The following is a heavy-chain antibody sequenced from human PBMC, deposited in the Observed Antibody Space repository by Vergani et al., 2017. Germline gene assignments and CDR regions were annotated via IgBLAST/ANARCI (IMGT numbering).Heavy chain of an antibody. Sequence: QVQLQQWGAGLLKPSETLSLTCAVYGGSFSGYYWSWIRQPPGKGLEWIGEINHSGSTNYNPSLKSRVTISVDTSQNQFSLKLSSVPAADTAVYYCARGTMVLVVVAATRSWFDPWGQGTLVTVSS. J-gene: IGHJ5*02. D-gene: IGHD2-15*01. CDR2: INHSGST. CDR3: ARGTMVLVVVAATRSWFDP. CDR1: GGSFSGYY. V-gene: IGHV4-34*01.